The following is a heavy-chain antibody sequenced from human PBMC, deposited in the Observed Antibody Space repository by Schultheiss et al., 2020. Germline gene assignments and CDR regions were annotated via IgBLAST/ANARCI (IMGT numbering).Heavy chain of an antibody. J-gene: IGHJ4*02. Sequence: GGSLRLSCAASGFTFSDYYMSWIRQAPGKGLEWVSYISSSGSTIYYADSVKGRFTISRDNAKNSLYLQMNSLRAEDTAVYYCGLRILTTQIDYWGQGTLVTVSS. D-gene: IGHD3-22*01. V-gene: IGHV3-11*01. CDR1: GFTFSDYY. CDR3: GLRILTTQIDY. CDR2: ISSSGSTI.